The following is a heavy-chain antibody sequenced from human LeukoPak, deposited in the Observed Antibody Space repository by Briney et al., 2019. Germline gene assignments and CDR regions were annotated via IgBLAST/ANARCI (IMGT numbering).Heavy chain of an antibody. CDR3: AKDGALGYCSGGSCHFDY. D-gene: IGHD2-15*01. CDR2: ISYDGSNK. Sequence: GGSLRLSCAASGFTFSSYGMHWVRQAPGKGLEWVAVISYDGSNKYYGDSVKGRFTISRDNSKNTLYLQMNSLRAEDTAVYYCAKDGALGYCSGGSCHFDYWGQGTLVTVSP. J-gene: IGHJ4*01. V-gene: IGHV3-30*18. CDR1: GFTFSSYG.